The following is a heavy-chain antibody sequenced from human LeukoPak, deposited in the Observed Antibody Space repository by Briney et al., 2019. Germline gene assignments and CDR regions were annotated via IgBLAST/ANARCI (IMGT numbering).Heavy chain of an antibody. CDR3: ARGLSQQYDAFDI. V-gene: IGHV4-34*01. CDR2: INHSGST. J-gene: IGHJ3*02. Sequence: SETLSLTCAVYGGSFSGHYWSWIRQPPGKGLEWIGEINHSGSTNYNPSLKSRVTISVDTSKNQSSLKLSSVTAADTAVYYCARGLSQQYDAFDIWGQGTMVTVSS. CDR1: GGSFSGHY. D-gene: IGHD6-13*01.